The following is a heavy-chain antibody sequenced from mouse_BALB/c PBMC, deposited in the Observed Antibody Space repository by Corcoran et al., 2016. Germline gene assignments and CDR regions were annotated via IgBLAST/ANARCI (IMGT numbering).Heavy chain of an antibody. V-gene: IGHV14-3*02. Sequence: VQLQQSGAELVTPGASVKLSCTASGFNIKDTYMHWVKQRPEQGLEWIGRIDPANGNTKYDPKFQGKATITADTSSNTAYLQLSSLTAEDTADYYCARWDGYVDGWRAGTAATAS. CDR3: ARWDGYVDG. CDR1: GFNIKDTY. J-gene: IGHJ1*01. D-gene: IGHD4-1*01. CDR2: IDPANGNT.